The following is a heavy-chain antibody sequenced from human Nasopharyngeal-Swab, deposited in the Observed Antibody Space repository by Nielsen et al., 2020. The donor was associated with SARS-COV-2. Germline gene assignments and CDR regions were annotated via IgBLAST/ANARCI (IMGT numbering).Heavy chain of an antibody. Sequence: ASVKVSCKASGYSFTSYHMYWVRQAPGQGLEWMGIINPSGGSATYAQRFQGKVTMTRDTSASTVFMELRSLKSEDTAVYYCARDRYGSGSFLGYWGQGTLVTVSS. J-gene: IGHJ4*02. D-gene: IGHD3-10*01. CDR1: GYSFTSYH. V-gene: IGHV1-46*01. CDR2: INPSGGSA. CDR3: ARDRYGSGSFLGY.